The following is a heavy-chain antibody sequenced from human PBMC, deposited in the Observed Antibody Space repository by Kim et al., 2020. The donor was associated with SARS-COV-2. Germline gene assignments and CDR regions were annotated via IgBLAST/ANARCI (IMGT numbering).Heavy chain of an antibody. J-gene: IGHJ4*02. CDR3: ARGGDGYNYVTY. CDR2: ISSRSNYI. D-gene: IGHD5-12*01. V-gene: IGHV3-21*01. CDR1: GFNLSDYS. Sequence: GGSLRLSCAASGFNLSDYSMNWVRQAPGKGLEWVSSISSRSNYIYYGDSVKGRFTISRDNAKKSLYLQMNSLRAEDTAVYYCARGGDGYNYVTYWGQGTLVTVSS.